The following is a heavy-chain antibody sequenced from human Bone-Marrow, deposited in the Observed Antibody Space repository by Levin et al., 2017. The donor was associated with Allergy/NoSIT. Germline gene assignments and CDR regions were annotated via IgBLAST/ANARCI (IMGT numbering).Heavy chain of an antibody. Sequence: GESLKISCAASGFTFRNYGMHWVRQAPGKGLEWLAVISNDGGNEHYAYSVKGRFIISRDNSKNTLFLQMNSLTPADSTLYYCVKDRTAFGDYYFDSWCQGTLVTVSS. J-gene: IGHJ4*02. CDR2: ISNDGGNE. CDR1: GFTFRNYG. CDR3: VKDRTAFGDYYFDS. V-gene: IGHV3-30*18. D-gene: IGHD4-17*01.